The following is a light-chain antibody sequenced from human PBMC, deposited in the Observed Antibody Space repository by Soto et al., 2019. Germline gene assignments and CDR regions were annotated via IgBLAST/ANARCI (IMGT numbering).Light chain of an antibody. J-gene: IGLJ1*01. CDR2: EVS. Sequence: QSVLTQPASVSGSPGQSITISCTGTSSDVGSYSLVSWYQQHPGKAPKLMIYEVSKRPSGVSNRFSASKSGNTASLTISGLQAEDEADYYCCSYAGSTTLYGFGSGTKVTVL. V-gene: IGLV2-23*02. CDR1: SSDVGSYSL. CDR3: CSYAGSTTLYG.